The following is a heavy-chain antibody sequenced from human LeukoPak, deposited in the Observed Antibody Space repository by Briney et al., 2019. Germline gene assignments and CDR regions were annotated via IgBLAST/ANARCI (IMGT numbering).Heavy chain of an antibody. CDR3: ASQFNIYYYGSGSYYPYFDY. V-gene: IGHV4-39*07. D-gene: IGHD3-10*01. CDR1: GGSITSTSYY. J-gene: IGHJ4*02. Sequence: SETLFLTCNVSGGSITSTSYYWGWIRQPPGKGLEWIGSIYYSGSTYYNPSLKSRVTISVDTSKNQFSLKLSSVTAADTAVYYCASQFNIYYYGSGSYYPYFDYWGQGTLVTVSS. CDR2: IYYSGST.